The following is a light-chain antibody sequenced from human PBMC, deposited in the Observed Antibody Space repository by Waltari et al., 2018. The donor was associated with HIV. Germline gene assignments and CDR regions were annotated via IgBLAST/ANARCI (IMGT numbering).Light chain of an antibody. CDR3: VLYMGSGSCM. CDR1: SGSVSTSYY. Sequence: QTVVTQEPSFSVSPGGTVPLTCGLSSGSVSTSYYPSWYQQTPGQAPRTLIYSTNPRSSGVPDRFSGSILGNKAALTITGAQADDESDYYCVLYMGSGSCMFGGGTKLTVL. V-gene: IGLV8-61*01. J-gene: IGLJ3*02. CDR2: STN.